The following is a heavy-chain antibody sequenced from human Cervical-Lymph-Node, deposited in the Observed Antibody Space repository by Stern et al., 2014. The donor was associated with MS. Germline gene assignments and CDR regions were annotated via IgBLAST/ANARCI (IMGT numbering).Heavy chain of an antibody. Sequence: VQLVESGGGAVQPGESLRLSCVASGFTFSGSAMHWARQAPGQGLEWVAVMSYDVSNKYYADSVKGRFTISRDNSKNTLFLQMNSRRPDDTAVYFCAKGPPGGAFEYWGQGSLVTVST. J-gene: IGHJ4*02. V-gene: IGHV3-30*18. CDR3: AKGPPGGAFEY. D-gene: IGHD3-10*01. CDR2: MSYDVSNK. CDR1: GFTFSGSA.